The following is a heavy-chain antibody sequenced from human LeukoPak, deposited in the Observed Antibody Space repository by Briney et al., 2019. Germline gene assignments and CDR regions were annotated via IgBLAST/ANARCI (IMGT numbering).Heavy chain of an antibody. CDR2: ISSSSSYI. CDR3: ARDRLRITMVRGVPDP. J-gene: IGHJ5*02. V-gene: IGHV3-21*01. CDR1: GFTSSSYS. D-gene: IGHD3-10*01. Sequence: GGSLRLSCAASGFTSSSYSMNRVRQAPGKGLEWVSSISSSSSYIYYADSVKGRFTISRDNAKNSLYLQMNSLRAEDTAVYYCARDRLRITMVRGVPDPWGQGTLVTVSS.